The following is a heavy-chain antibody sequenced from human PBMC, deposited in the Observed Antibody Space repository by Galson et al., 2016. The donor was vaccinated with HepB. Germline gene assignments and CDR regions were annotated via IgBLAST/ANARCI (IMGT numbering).Heavy chain of an antibody. D-gene: IGHD2-15*01. J-gene: IGHJ6*02. CDR3: AREGLEGWSHYGMDV. CDR1: GYNFSSYA. Sequence: SCKASGYNFSSYAINWVRQAPGQGLEWMGWINTNTGNPTYGQGFTGRFVFSSDTSLTTAFLQITSLKAEDIAVYYCAREGLEGWSHYGMDVWGQGTTVSVSS. CDR2: INTNTGNP. V-gene: IGHV7-4-1*02.